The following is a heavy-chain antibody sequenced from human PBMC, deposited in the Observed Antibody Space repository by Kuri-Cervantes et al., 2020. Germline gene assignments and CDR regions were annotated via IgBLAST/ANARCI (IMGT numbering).Heavy chain of an antibody. Sequence: GGSLRLSCAASGFTFSSYEMNWVRQAPGKGLEWVAVIWYDGSNKYYADSVKGRFTISRDNSKNTLYLQMNSLRAEDTAVYYCASGDYVRGAFDIWGQGTMVTVSS. J-gene: IGHJ3*02. V-gene: IGHV3-33*08. D-gene: IGHD4-17*01. CDR1: GFTFSSYE. CDR2: IWYDGSNK. CDR3: ASGDYVRGAFDI.